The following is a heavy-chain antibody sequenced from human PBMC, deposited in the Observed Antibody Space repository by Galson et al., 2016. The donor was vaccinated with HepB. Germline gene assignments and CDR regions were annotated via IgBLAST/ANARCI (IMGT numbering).Heavy chain of an antibody. CDR1: GLFG. CDR2: LPSDERIK. Sequence: SLRLSCAASGLFGIHWVRQAPGKGLEWIAVLPSDERIKYYADSGTGRFTVPRDNSKTTLYLEMNSLRAEDTAVYYCAKDGPPNWFDPWGHGTLVTVSS. V-gene: IGHV3-30*18. J-gene: IGHJ5*02. CDR3: AKDGPPNWFDP.